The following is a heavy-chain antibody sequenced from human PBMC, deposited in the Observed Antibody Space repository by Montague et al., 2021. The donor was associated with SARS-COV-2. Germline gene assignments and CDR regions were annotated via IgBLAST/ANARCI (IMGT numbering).Heavy chain of an antibody. Sequence: SLSLSFAASDFRLDLSWMSWVRQAPGKGLEWVANIMADGSQKYYVDSVKGRFTISRDKAYKSVYLQMNSLRVEDTAVYYCAREKTVRGIYYFGMDVWGQGTTVTVSS. CDR2: IMADGSQK. CDR3: AREKTVRGIYYFGMDV. D-gene: IGHD4-11*01. J-gene: IGHJ6*02. CDR1: DFRLDLSW. V-gene: IGHV3-7*03.